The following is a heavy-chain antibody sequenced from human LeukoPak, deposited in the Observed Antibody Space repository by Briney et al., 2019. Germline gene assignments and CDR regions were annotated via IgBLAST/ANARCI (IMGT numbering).Heavy chain of an antibody. D-gene: IGHD3-16*02. V-gene: IGHV7-4-1*02. CDR1: GYTLTEFS. CDR3: ARAYQPLGGLSFPNQ. CDR2: INPNTGDP. J-gene: IGHJ4*02. Sequence: ASVKVSCKVSGYTLTEFSMHWVRQAPGKGLEWMGWINPNTGDPTYAQGFTGRFVFSLDTSVSTAYLQISSLEAEDTAVYFCARAYQPLGGLSFPNQWGQGTLVTVSS.